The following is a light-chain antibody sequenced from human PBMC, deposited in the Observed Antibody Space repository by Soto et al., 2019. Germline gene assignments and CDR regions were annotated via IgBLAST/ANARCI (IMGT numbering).Light chain of an antibody. J-gene: IGKJ5*01. CDR2: SAS. CDR1: QSIFNY. Sequence: DIQMTQSPSSLSASVGDRVTITCRASQSIFNYLNWYQQKPGKAPRLLIYSASSLESGVPSRFXXXXXXXXXXXTXGSLQPEDFATYYCQQTYSTFVTFGQGTRLEIK. V-gene: IGKV1-39*01. CDR3: QQTYSTFVT.